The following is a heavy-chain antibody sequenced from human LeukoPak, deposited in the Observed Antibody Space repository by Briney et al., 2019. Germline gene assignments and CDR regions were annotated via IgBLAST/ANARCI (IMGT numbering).Heavy chain of an antibody. D-gene: IGHD2-15*01. CDR2: IYPGDSDT. CDR3: ARHLSYCSGGSCSYYFDY. CDR1: GYRFTSYW. Sequence: GESLKISCKGSGYRFTSYWIGWVRQMPGKGLEWMGIIYPGDSDTTYSPSFQVQVTISADKSISTAYLQWISLKASDTAMYYCARHLSYCSGGSCSYYFDYWGQGTLVTISS. V-gene: IGHV5-51*01. J-gene: IGHJ4*02.